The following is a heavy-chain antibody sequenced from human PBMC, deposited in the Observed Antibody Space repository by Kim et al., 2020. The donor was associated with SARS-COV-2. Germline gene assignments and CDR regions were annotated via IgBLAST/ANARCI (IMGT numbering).Heavy chain of an antibody. V-gene: IGHV3-23*01. CDR3: SKGLQSHAYGGAMDF. J-gene: IGHJ6*02. Sequence: GGSLRLSCEGSGFDFDTFAITWVRQAPGKGLEWVSRITAHNVFMYYANSVKGRFTASRDNSKAYLQMKGLRGGDTATYYCSKGLQSHAYGGAMDFWGQGT. CDR2: ITAHNVFM. D-gene: IGHD3-16*01. CDR1: GFDFDTFA.